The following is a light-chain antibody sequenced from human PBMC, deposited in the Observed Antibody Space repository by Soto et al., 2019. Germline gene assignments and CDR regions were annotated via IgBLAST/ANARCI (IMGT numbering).Light chain of an antibody. V-gene: IGKV3-20*01. Sequence: EIVLTQSPGTLSLSPGESATLSCRASQSCITNNLAWYQQRPGQAPRLLIYGASARAAGIPDRFSGSGSGTDFTLTISRLEPEDFAVYYCQQFDTSVWTFGQGTKVDIK. J-gene: IGKJ1*01. CDR2: GAS. CDR1: QSCITNN. CDR3: QQFDTSVWT.